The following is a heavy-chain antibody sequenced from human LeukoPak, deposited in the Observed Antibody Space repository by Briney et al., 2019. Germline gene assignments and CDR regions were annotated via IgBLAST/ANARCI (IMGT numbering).Heavy chain of an antibody. Sequence: PSETLSLTCTVSGGSISSYYWSWIRQPPGKGLEWIGYIYYSGSTNYNPSLKSRVTISVDTSKNQFSLKLSSVTAADTAVYYCARDGGNDSSGYYYFDYWGQGTLVIVSS. CDR3: ARDGGNDSSGYYYFDY. V-gene: IGHV4-59*01. D-gene: IGHD3-22*01. J-gene: IGHJ4*02. CDR2: IYYSGST. CDR1: GGSISSYY.